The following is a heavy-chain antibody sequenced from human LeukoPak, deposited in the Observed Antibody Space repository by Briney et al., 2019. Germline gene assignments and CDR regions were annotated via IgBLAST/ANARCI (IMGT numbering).Heavy chain of an antibody. J-gene: IGHJ4*02. CDR2: FDPEDGEA. Sequence: ASVKVSCKVSGYTLTELSMHWVRQTPGKGLEWMGGFDPEDGEAIYAQKFQGRVTMTEDTSTDTAYMELSSLRSEDTAVYYCARHLWFGESYYFDYWGQGTLVTVSS. V-gene: IGHV1-24*01. CDR1: GYTLTELS. CDR3: ARHLWFGESYYFDY. D-gene: IGHD3-10*01.